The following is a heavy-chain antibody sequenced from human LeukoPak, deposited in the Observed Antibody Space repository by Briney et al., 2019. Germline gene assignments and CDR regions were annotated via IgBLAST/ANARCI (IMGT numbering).Heavy chain of an antibody. CDR2: ISSSGSTI. CDR3: ARAVYDFWSGHSDYYYYMDV. CDR1: GFTFSDYY. J-gene: IGHJ6*03. D-gene: IGHD3-3*01. V-gene: IGHV3-11*01. Sequence: PGGSLRLSCAASGFTFSDYYMSWIRQAPGKGLEWVSYISSSGSTIYYADSVKGRFTISRDNAKNSLYPQMNSLRAEDTAVYYCARAVYDFWSGHSDYYYYMDVWGKGTTVTVSS.